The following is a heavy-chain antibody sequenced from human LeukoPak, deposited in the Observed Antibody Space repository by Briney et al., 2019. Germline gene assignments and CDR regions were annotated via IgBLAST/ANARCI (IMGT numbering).Heavy chain of an antibody. J-gene: IGHJ4*02. CDR2: ISSSSSYI. CDR1: GFTFSSYS. CDR3: ARDCSSTSCRGG. D-gene: IGHD2-2*01. V-gene: IGHV3-21*01. Sequence: GGSLRLSCAASGFTFSSYSMNWVRQAPGKGLEWVLSISSSSSYIYYADSVKGRFTISRDNAKNSLYLQMNSLRAEDTAVYYCARDCSSTSCRGGWGQGTLVTVSS.